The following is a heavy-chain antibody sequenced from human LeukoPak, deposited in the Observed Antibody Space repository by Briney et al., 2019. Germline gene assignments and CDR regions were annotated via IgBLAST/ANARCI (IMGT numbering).Heavy chain of an antibody. CDR3: ARVVGDTGYYFDP. Sequence: KAGRSLRLSCAASGFTFSSYAMHWIRQSPGQGLEWVSYVSIGTSHIKYADSVKGRFTISRDDAKNSLYLQMNSLRAEDTAVYYCARVVGDTGYYFDPWGQGTLVTVSS. V-gene: IGHV3-21*05. CDR1: GFTFSSYA. D-gene: IGHD1-14*01. CDR2: VSIGTSHI. J-gene: IGHJ4*02.